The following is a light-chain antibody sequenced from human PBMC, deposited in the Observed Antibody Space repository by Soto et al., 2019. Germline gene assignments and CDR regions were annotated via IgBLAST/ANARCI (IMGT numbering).Light chain of an antibody. V-gene: IGKV3-20*01. J-gene: IGKJ1*01. Sequence: EIGLTQSPCTLSLSPGETATLSCRASQSVSSTYLAWHQQKPGQPPRLLIYDASSMATAIPDRFSGSGSETDFTLNIRRLEPEDFAVYYCQQYDSSPWKFGQGTKVEIK. CDR3: QQYDSSPWK. CDR2: DAS. CDR1: QSVSSTY.